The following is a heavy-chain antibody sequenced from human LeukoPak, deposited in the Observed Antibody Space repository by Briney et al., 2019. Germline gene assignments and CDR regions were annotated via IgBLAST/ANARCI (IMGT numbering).Heavy chain of an antibody. D-gene: IGHD3-22*01. CDR3: ARRNGYDSSGYYYDAFDI. J-gene: IGHJ3*02. V-gene: IGHV3-20*04. Sequence: GGSLRLSCAASGFTFSSYEMNWVRQAPGKGLEWVSGINWNGGSTGYADSVKGRFTISRDNAKNSLYLQMNSLRAEDTALYYCARRNGYDSSGYYYDAFDIWGQGTMVTVSS. CDR2: INWNGGST. CDR1: GFTFSSYE.